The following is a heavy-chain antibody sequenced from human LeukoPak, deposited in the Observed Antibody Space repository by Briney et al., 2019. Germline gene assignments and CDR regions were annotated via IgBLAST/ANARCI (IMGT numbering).Heavy chain of an antibody. Sequence: GASVEVSCKASVYTFTGYYMHWVRQAPGQGLEWMGWINPNSGGTNYAQKFQGRVTMTRDTSISTAYMELSRLRSDDTAVYYCARDKPPYSSGWYREDWFDPWGQGTLVTVSS. CDR1: VYTFTGYY. CDR3: ARDKPPYSSGWYREDWFDP. V-gene: IGHV1-2*02. D-gene: IGHD6-19*01. J-gene: IGHJ5*02. CDR2: INPNSGGT.